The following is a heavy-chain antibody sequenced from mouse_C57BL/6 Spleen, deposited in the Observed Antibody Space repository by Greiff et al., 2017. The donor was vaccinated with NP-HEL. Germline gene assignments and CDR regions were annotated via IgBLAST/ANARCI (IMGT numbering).Heavy chain of an antibody. CDR1: GFTFSSYA. J-gene: IGHJ2*01. D-gene: IGHD1-1*01. V-gene: IGHV5-9-1*02. Sequence: EVMLVESGEGLVKPGGSLKLSCAASGFTFSSYAMSWVRQTPEKRLEWVAYISSGGDYIYYADTVKGRFTISRDNARNTLYLQMSSLKSEDTAMYYCTRAGYYGTVDYWGQGTTLTVSS. CDR2: ISSGGDYI. CDR3: TRAGYYGTVDY.